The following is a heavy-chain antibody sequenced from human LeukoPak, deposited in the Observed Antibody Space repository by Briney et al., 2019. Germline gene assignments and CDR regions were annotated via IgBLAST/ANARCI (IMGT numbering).Heavy chain of an antibody. CDR2: IIPISGTA. CDR1: GGTFSSYA. CDR3: ARTRGPGSYLLPYYYYYMDV. J-gene: IGHJ6*03. V-gene: IGHV1-69*06. D-gene: IGHD3-10*01. Sequence: ASVKVSCKASGGTFSSYAISWVRQAPGQGLEWMGGIIPISGTANYAQKFQGRVTITADKSTSTAYMELSSLRSEDTAVYYCARTRGPGSYLLPYYYYYMDVWGKGTTVTVSS.